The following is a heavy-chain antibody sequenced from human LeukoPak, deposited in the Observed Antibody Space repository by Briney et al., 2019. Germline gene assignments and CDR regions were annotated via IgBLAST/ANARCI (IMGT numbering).Heavy chain of an antibody. V-gene: IGHV3-23*01. CDR1: GFTFSSYA. Sequence: GASLRLSCAASGFTFSSYAMSWVRQAPGKGLEWLSVISGSGGSTDYADSVKGRSTISRDNSKNTLYLQMNSLRAEDTDVYYCAKDSDYYGSGSYYDYWGQGTLVTVSS. J-gene: IGHJ4*02. D-gene: IGHD3-10*01. CDR2: ISGSGGST. CDR3: AKDSDYYGSGSYYDY.